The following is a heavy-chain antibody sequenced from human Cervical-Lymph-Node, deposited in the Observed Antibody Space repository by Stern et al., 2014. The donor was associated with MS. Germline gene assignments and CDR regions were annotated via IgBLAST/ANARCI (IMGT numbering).Heavy chain of an antibody. D-gene: IGHD2-2*01. CDR2: ISSKGYGGKP. Sequence: VQLVESGGGLVQPGGSLRLSCTASGFTFGDYAISWFRQAPGKGPEWVGVISSKGYGGKPEHAASLKGRFTISRDDSKGIAYLQMNSLRNEDTAVYYCTTGPSTYFYKGMDFWGQGTTVVVSS. V-gene: IGHV3-49*03. CDR3: TTGPSTYFYKGMDF. CDR1: GFTFGDYA. J-gene: IGHJ6*02.